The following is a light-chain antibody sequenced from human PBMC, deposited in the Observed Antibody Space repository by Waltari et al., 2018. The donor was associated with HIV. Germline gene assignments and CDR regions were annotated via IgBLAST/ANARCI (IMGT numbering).Light chain of an antibody. Sequence: QSVLTQPPSASGTPGQRVTNSCSGSSSKIGSNTVNWYQQPPGTAPKLLIYSNNQGPSGVPDRFSGSKSGTSASLAISGLQSEDEADYYCAAWHDSLNGSWVFGGGTKLTVL. J-gene: IGLJ3*02. CDR1: SSKIGSNT. CDR2: SNN. CDR3: AAWHDSLNGSWV. V-gene: IGLV1-44*01.